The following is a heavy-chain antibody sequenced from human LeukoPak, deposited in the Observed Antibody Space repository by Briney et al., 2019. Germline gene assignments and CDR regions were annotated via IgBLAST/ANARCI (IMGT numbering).Heavy chain of an antibody. J-gene: IGHJ4*02. CDR1: GFTFISYV. CDR2: ISGSDVDT. V-gene: IGHV3-23*01. CDR3: ARGSGYSSSWYLD. D-gene: IGHD6-13*01. Sequence: GGSLRLSCAASGFTFISYVMHSVRQAPGKGLEWVSTISGSDVDTYYADSVKGRFTISRDNSKNTLYIQMKSLRAEDTAVYYCARGSGYSSSWYLDWGQGTLVTVSS.